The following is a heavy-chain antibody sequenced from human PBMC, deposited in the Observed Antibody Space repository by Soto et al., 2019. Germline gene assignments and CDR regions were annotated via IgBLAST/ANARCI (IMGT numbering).Heavy chain of an antibody. CDR3: ARDRGEAAPYGMDV. D-gene: IGHD6-6*01. CDR2: IWYDGSNK. J-gene: IGHJ6*02. CDR1: GFTFSSYG. Sequence: GGSLRLSCAASGFTFSSYGMHWGRQAPCKGLEWVAVIWYDGSNKYYADSVKGRFTISRDNSKNTLYLQMNSLRAEDTAVYYCARDRGEAAPYGMDVWGQGTTVTVSS. V-gene: IGHV3-33*01.